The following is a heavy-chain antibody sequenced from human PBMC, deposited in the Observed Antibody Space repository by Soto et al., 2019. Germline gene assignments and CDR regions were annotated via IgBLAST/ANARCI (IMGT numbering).Heavy chain of an antibody. Sequence: TGGSLRLSCAASGFTFTKYSMNWVRQAPGKGLEWVSSISSTTNYIYYGDSMKGRFTISRDNAKNSLYLEMNSLRAEDTAVYYCARESEDLTSNFDYWGQGTLVTVSS. V-gene: IGHV3-21*06. CDR3: ARESEDLTSNFDY. J-gene: IGHJ4*02. CDR2: ISSTTNYI. CDR1: GFTFTKYS.